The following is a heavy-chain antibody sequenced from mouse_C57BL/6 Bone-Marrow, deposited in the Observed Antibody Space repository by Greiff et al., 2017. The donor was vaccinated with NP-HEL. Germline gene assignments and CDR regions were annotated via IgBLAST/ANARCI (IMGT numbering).Heavy chain of an antibody. CDR2: FHPTSGST. J-gene: IGHJ4*01. CDR3: AREGYYAMDY. CDR1: GYPFTSYW. V-gene: IGHV1-64*01. Sequence: QVQLQQPGAELVKPGASVKLSCKASGYPFTSYWLHWVKQRLGQAFEWIGMFHPTSGSTSYNEKFKSKATLTVDKSSSTAYMQISSLTSEDSAVYYGAREGYYAMDYWGQGTSVTVSS.